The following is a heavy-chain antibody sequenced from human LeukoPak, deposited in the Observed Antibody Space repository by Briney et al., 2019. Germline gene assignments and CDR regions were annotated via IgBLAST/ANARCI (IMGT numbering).Heavy chain of an antibody. J-gene: IGHJ4*02. Sequence: GGSLRLSCAASGFTFSGYSMNWVRQAPGKGLEWVSYISSSGSTIYYADSVKGRFTISRDNAKNSLYLQMNSLRAEDTAVYYCARGNPSIAVAGLDYWGQGTLVTVSS. D-gene: IGHD6-19*01. CDR3: ARGNPSIAVAGLDY. CDR2: ISSSGSTI. V-gene: IGHV3-48*04. CDR1: GFTFSGYS.